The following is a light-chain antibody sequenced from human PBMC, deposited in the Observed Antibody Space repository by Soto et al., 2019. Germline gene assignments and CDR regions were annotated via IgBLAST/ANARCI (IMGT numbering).Light chain of an antibody. CDR2: GAS. V-gene: IGKV3-15*01. J-gene: IGKJ5*01. CDR3: QQFNYWPPIT. Sequence: EIVLTQSPATLSVSPGERATLSCRASQSVSSNLAWYQQIPGRAARLLIYGASTRASGIPARFSASGSGTEFTLTISILQSEDFAVYYCQQFNYWPPITFGQGTRLEIK. CDR1: QSVSSN.